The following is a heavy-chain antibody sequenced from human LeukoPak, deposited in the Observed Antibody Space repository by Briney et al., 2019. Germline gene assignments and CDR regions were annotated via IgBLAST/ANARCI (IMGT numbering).Heavy chain of an antibody. V-gene: IGHV4-59*01. CDR1: GGSISRDY. D-gene: IGHD4-17*01. CDR3: ARSYGDYEYYFDY. J-gene: IGHJ4*02. Sequence: SETLSLTCTVSGGSISRDYWSWIRQPPGKGLEWIGYIYYTGSTNYNPSLNSRVTISLETSKNQFSLNLSSVTAADTAVYYCARSYGDYEYYFDYWGQGTLVTVSS. CDR2: IYYTGST.